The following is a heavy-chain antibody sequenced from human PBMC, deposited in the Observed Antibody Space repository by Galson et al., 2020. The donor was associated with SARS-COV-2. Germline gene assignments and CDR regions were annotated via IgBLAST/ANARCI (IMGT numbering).Heavy chain of an antibody. V-gene: IGHV3-21*01. CDR2: ISTSSNYT. D-gene: IGHD5-18*01. CDR1: GFPFSTYS. J-gene: IGHJ6*02. Sequence: NSGGSLRLSCAASGFPFSTYSMNWVRLAPGKGLEWVSSISTSSNYTYYVDSVKGRFSISRDNPRNSLYLQMNSLRAEDTAVYYGARDEGIRGYNYGRLYYCMDVWGQGTTVTVSS. CDR3: ARDEGIRGYNYGRLYYCMDV.